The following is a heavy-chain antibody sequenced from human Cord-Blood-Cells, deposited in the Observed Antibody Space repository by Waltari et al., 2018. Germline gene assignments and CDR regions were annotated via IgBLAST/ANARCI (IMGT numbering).Heavy chain of an antibody. J-gene: IGHJ4*02. CDR2: ISYDGSNK. Sequence: QVQLVESGGGVVQPGRSLRLSCAASGFTFSSYGMPWVRQAPCKGLEWVAVISYDGSNKYYADSVKGRFTISRDNSKNTLYLQMNSLRAEDTAVYYCAKELPNNYDILTGFDYWGQGTLVTVSS. D-gene: IGHD3-9*01. CDR3: AKELPNNYDILTGFDY. V-gene: IGHV3-30*18. CDR1: GFTFSSYG.